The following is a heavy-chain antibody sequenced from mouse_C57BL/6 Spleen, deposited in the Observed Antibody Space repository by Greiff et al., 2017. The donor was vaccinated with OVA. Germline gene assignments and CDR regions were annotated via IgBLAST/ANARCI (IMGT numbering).Heavy chain of an antibody. D-gene: IGHD1-1*01. Sequence: QVTLKVSGPGILQSSQTLSLTCSFSGFSLSTSGMGVSWIRQPSGKGLEWLAHIYWDDDKRYNPSLKSRLTISKDTSRNQVFLKITSGDTADTATYYCARSYYCGSSYVDAMDYWGQGTSVTVSS. CDR2: IYWDDDK. J-gene: IGHJ4*01. CDR1: GFSLSTSGMG. CDR3: ARSYYCGSSYVDAMDY. V-gene: IGHV8-12*01.